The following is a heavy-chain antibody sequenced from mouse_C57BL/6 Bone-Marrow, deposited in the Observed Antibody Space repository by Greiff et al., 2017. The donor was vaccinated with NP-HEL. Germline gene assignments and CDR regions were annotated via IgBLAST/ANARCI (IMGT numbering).Heavy chain of an antibody. Sequence: EVKLVESGGGLVQPGGSLSLSCAASGFTFPDYYMSWVRQPPGKALEWLGFIRNKANGYTTEYSASVKGRFPISRDNSQSILYLQMNALRAEDSATYYCARSIYYDYADDPFYAMDYGGQGTSVTVSS. D-gene: IGHD2-4*01. CDR3: ARSIYYDYADDPFYAMDY. J-gene: IGHJ4*01. V-gene: IGHV7-3*01. CDR2: IRNKANGYTT. CDR1: GFTFPDYY.